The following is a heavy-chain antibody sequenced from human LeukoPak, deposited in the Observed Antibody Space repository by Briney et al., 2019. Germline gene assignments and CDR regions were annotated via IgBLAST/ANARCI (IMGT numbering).Heavy chain of an antibody. Sequence: ASVKVSCKASGYTFTSDYMHWVRQTPGQWLDWMGIINPSGGSTSYAQKFQGRVTMSRDMSTSTVYMELSSLRSEDTAVYYCARDQGGDGYNMTDYWGQGTLVTVSS. V-gene: IGHV1-46*01. CDR3: ARDQGGDGYNMTDY. J-gene: IGHJ4*02. CDR2: INPSGGST. D-gene: IGHD5-24*01. CDR1: GYTFTSDY.